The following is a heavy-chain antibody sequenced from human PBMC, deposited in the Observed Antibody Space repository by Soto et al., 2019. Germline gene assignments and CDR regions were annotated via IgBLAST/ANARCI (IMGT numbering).Heavy chain of an antibody. J-gene: IGHJ5*02. CDR2: IYYSGST. Sequence: SETLSLTCTVSGGSISSYYWSWIRQPPGKGLEWIGYIYYSGSTNYNPSLKSRVTISVDTSKNQFSLKLSSVTAADTAVYYCASASSTTGTKDNWFDPWGQGTLVTVSS. V-gene: IGHV4-59*08. CDR3: ASASSTTGTKDNWFDP. CDR1: GGSISSYY. D-gene: IGHD1-1*01.